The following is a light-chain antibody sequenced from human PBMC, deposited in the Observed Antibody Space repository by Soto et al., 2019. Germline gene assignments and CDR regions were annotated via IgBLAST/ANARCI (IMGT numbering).Light chain of an antibody. V-gene: IGKV2-28*01. Sequence: DIVMTHSPLSLPVTPGEPASISCSSSHSLLHSNGYNYLDWYLQKPGQSPQLLIYLGSNRASGVPDRFSGSGSGTDFTLKISRVEAEDVGVYYCMQALQTSITFGQGTRLEIK. CDR2: LGS. CDR1: HSLLHSNGYNY. CDR3: MQALQTSIT. J-gene: IGKJ5*01.